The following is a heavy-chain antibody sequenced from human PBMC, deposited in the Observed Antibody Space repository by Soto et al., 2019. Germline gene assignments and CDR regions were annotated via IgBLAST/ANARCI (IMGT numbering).Heavy chain of an antibody. CDR1: GFTFSGYA. CDR3: ARKVSGSTGRPDLWYFDL. D-gene: IGHD3-10*01. V-gene: IGHV3-23*01. CDR2: ISGGGDAT. J-gene: IGHJ2*01. Sequence: EVQLLDSGGGLVQPGGSLRLSCAASGFTFSGYALTWVRQAPGKGLEWVSAISGGGDATFYADSVKGRLTISRDNAENTLYLQMNTLRAEDTAVYYCARKVSGSTGRPDLWYFDLWGRGTLVTVSS.